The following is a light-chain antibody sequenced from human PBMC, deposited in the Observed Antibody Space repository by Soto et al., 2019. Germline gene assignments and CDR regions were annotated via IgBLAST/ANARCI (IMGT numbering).Light chain of an antibody. CDR2: EGS. J-gene: IGLJ1*01. V-gene: IGLV2-8*01. CDR3: SSYAGGKRV. Sequence: QSVLTQPPSASGSPGQSVTISCTGTSSDVGHYVYVSWYQHHPGKAPKLMIYEGSKRPSGVPARFSGSKSGNTASLTVSGLQAEDEADYYCSSYAGGKRVFGTGTKVTVL. CDR1: SSDVGHYVY.